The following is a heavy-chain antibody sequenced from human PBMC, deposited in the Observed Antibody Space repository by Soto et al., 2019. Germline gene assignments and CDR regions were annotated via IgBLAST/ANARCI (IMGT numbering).Heavy chain of an antibody. CDR3: AREAPPYCGGDCYSPDY. J-gene: IGHJ4*02. CDR1: GYTFTSYG. CDR2: ISAYNGNT. V-gene: IGHV1-18*01. Sequence: GASVKVSCKASGYTFTSYGISWVRQAPGQGLEWMGWISAYNGNTNYAQKLQGRVTMTTDTSTSTAYMELRSLRSDDTAVYYCAREAPPYCGGDCYSPDYWGQGTLVTVSS. D-gene: IGHD2-21*02.